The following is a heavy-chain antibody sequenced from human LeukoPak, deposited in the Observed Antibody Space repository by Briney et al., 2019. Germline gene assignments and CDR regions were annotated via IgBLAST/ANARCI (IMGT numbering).Heavy chain of an antibody. D-gene: IGHD3-10*02. CDR1: GFTFSSYG. CDR3: AKDHISRLDY. V-gene: IGHV3-30*02. CDR2: IRYDGSNK. J-gene: IGHJ4*02. Sequence: PGGSLRLSCAASGFTFSSYGMHWVRQAPGKGLEWVAFIRYDGSNKYYADSVKGRLTISRDNSKNTLYLQMNSLRAEDTAVYYCAKDHISRLDYWGQGTLVTVSS.